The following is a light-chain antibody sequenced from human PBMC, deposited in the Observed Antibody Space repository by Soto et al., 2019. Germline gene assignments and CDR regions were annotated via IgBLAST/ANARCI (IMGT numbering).Light chain of an antibody. V-gene: IGKV1-5*01. CDR3: QQYIDFPGT. CDR2: DAS. CDR1: QSISNW. J-gene: IGKJ1*01. Sequence: DIQMTQSPSTLSASVGDSVTITCRASQSISNWLAWYQQKPGKAPKVLIFDASSLESGVPLRFSGSGSGTEFTLTISSLQPDDFATYYCQQYIDFPGTFGQGTKVEIK.